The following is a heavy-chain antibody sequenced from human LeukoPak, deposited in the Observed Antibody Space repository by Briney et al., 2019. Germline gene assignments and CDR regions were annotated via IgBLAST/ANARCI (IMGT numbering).Heavy chain of an antibody. CDR3: AKGDSSGYYYFLYYFDY. CDR1: GFIFSSYA. V-gene: IGHV3-23*01. D-gene: IGHD3-22*01. CDR2: LSGSGGST. Sequence: GASLRLSCAASGFIFSSYAMRWVRQAPGKGLEWVSALSGSGGSTYYADSVKGRFTNSRDNSKNTLYLQMNSLRAEDTAVYYCAKGDSSGYYYFLYYFDYWGQGTLVTVSS. J-gene: IGHJ4*02.